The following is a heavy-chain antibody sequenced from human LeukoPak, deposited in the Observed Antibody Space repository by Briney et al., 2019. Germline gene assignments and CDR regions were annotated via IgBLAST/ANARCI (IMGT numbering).Heavy chain of an antibody. CDR1: GGSISSYY. V-gene: IGHV4-4*07. Sequence: PSETLSLTCTVSGGSISSYYWSWIRQPPGKGLEWIGRIYTSGSTNYNPSLKSRVTMSVDTSKNQFSLKLSSVTAADTAVYYCARAEYSSGSVPFDYWGQGTLVTVSS. CDR2: IYTSGST. J-gene: IGHJ4*02. CDR3: ARAEYSSGSVPFDY. D-gene: IGHD6-19*01.